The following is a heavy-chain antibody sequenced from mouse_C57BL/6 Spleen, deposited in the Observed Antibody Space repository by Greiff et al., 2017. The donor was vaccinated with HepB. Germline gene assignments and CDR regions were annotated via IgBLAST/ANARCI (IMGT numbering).Heavy chain of an antibody. CDR1: GYTFTSYW. V-gene: IGHV1-50*01. J-gene: IGHJ2*01. CDR3: ARIYDGYSYFDY. Sequence: VKLQQPGAELVKPGASVKLSCKASGYTFTSYWMQWVKQRPGQGLEWIGEIDPSDSYTNYNQKFKGKATLTVDTSSSTAYMQRSSLTSEDSAVYYCARIYDGYSYFDYWGQGTTLTVSS. CDR2: IDPSDSYT. D-gene: IGHD2-3*01.